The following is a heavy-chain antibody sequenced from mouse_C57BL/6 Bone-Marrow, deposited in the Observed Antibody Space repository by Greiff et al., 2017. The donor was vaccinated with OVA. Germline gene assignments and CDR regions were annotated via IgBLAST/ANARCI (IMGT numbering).Heavy chain of an antibody. D-gene: IGHD1-1*01. CDR1: GFTFSSYA. J-gene: IGHJ2*01. V-gene: IGHV5-4*03. Sequence: EVMLVESGGGLVKPGGSLKLSCAASGFTFSSYAMSWVRQTPEKRLEWVATISDGGSYTYYPDNVKGRFTISRDNAKNNLYLQMSHLKSEDTAMYYCARVRSITTAWDYWGQGTTRTVSS. CDR2: ISDGGSYT. CDR3: ARVRSITTAWDY.